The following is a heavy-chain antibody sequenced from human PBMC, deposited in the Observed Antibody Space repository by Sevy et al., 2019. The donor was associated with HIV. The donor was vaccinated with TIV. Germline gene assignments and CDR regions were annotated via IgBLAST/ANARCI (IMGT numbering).Heavy chain of an antibody. V-gene: IGHV3-30*02. Sequence: GGSLRLSCAASGFTFNFHGMHSVRQAPGKGLEWVAFIWHDGSNKYMADYVKGRFTISRDNSKNTLFLQMNSLTVEDTAVYYCARETDNSARWLDPWGQGTLVTVSS. J-gene: IGHJ5*02. D-gene: IGHD4-4*01. CDR2: IWHDGSNK. CDR3: ARETDNSARWLDP. CDR1: GFTFNFHG.